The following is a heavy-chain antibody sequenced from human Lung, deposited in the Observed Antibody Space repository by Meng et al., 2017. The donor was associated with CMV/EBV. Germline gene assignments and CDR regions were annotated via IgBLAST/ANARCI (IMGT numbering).Heavy chain of an antibody. V-gene: IGHV1-2*02. Sequence: ASXXVSCKASGYTFTGHFLHWVRQAPGQGLEWMGWIMPYGGDTHYAQTFQGRVTMTSDTSLSTAYMELSSLRSDDTAVYYCARDHNWGPDHWGQGTLVTVSS. D-gene: IGHD1-1*01. CDR3: ARDHNWGPDH. CDR2: IMPYGGDT. CDR1: GYTFTGHF. J-gene: IGHJ4*02.